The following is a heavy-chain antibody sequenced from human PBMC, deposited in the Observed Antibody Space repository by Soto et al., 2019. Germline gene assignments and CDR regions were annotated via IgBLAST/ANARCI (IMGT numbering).Heavy chain of an antibody. CDR3: TKPTTMITSYYFDS. V-gene: IGHV3-30*18. J-gene: IGHJ4*02. Sequence: QVQLVESGGGVVQPGRSLRLSCAASGFTFSRYGMQWVRQAPGKGLEWVAIISYHEVDKFYADSVKGRFTISRDNSKNTLDLEMNSLRSEDTAVYYCTKPTTMITSYYFDSWGQGTLVTVSS. D-gene: IGHD3-16*01. CDR1: GFTFSRYG. CDR2: ISYHEVDK.